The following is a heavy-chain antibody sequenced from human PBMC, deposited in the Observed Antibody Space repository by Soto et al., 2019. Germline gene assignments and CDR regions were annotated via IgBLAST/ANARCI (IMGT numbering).Heavy chain of an antibody. CDR3: AKATTNGGWFNPFDS. V-gene: IGHV3-23*01. CDR2: LSGSGTST. J-gene: IGHJ4*02. CDR1: GFSFVNYA. Sequence: WWSLRLSCAASGFSFVNYAMNWFRQAPGKGLEWVSGLSGSGTSTYYADSVKGRFTISRDNSRDTLFLQMNSLTADDTAVYYCAKATTNGGWFNPFDSWGQGALVTVSS. D-gene: IGHD6-19*01.